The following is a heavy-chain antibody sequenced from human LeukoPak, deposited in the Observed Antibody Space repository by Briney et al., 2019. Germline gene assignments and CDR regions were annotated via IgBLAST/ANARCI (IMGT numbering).Heavy chain of an antibody. J-gene: IGHJ6*03. CDR3: AKELLLGYFYMDV. V-gene: IGHV3-30*02. CDR1: GFSFSNYC. Sequence: PGGSLRLSCAASGFSFSNYCMHWVRQTPGKGLESVAFTRNDGTIKDYADSVKGRFTISRDNSQNILHLQMKSLRTDDTAVYYCAKELLLGYFYMDVWGKGTTVIVSS. CDR2: TRNDGTIK. D-gene: IGHD1-26*01.